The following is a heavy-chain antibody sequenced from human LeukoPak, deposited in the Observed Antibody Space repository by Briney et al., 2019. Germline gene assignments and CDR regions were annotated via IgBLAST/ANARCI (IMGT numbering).Heavy chain of an antibody. CDR1: GYTFTSYA. CDR2: INAGNGNT. CDR3: ARVAPGAFDI. Sequence: GASVKVSCKASGYTFTSYAMHWVRQAPGQRLEWMGWINAGNGNTKYSQKFQGRVTMTRDTSTSTVYMELSSLRSEDTAVYYCARVAPGAFDIWGQGTMVTVSS. V-gene: IGHV1-3*01. J-gene: IGHJ3*02.